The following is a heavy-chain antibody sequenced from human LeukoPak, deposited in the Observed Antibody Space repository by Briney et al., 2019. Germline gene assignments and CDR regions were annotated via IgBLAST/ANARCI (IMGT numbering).Heavy chain of an antibody. CDR3: ARDSPSYYDILTSDAFDI. CDR1: GYSISSGYY. V-gene: IGHV4-38-2*02. J-gene: IGHJ3*02. Sequence: SETLSLTCTVSGYSISSGYYWGWIRQPPGKGLGWIGSIYYSGSTYYNPSLKSRVTISVDTSKNQFSLKLSSVTAADTAVYYCARDSPSYYDILTSDAFDIWGQGTMVTVSS. D-gene: IGHD3-9*01. CDR2: IYYSGST.